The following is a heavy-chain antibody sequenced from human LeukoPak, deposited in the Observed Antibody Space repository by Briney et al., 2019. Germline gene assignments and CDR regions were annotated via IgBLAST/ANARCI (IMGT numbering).Heavy chain of an antibody. CDR2: ISYDGSTK. CDR1: GFTFSSYA. Sequence: GGSLRLSCAASGFTFSSYAMHWVRQAPGKGLEWVAVISYDGSTKDYADSVKGRFTISRDNSKNTLYLQMNRLKVEDTAVYYCARTWYSSGWYDSWGQGTLVTVSS. V-gene: IGHV3-30-3*01. J-gene: IGHJ5*01. CDR3: ARTWYSSGWYDS. D-gene: IGHD6-19*01.